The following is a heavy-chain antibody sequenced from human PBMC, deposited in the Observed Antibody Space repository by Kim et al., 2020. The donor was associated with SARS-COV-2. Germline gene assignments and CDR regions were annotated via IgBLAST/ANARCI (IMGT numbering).Heavy chain of an antibody. J-gene: IGHJ4*02. Sequence: RFTISRDNAKNSLYLQMNSLRAEDTAVYYCARTQTYDFGSGYYIGAPFDYWGQGTLVTVSS. V-gene: IGHV3-11*06. CDR3: ARTQTYDFGSGYYIGAPFDY. D-gene: IGHD3-3*01.